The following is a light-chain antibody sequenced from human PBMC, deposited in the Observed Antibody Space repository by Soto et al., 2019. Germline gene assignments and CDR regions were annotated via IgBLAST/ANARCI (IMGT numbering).Light chain of an antibody. CDR2: AAS. J-gene: IGKJ2*01. V-gene: IGKV1-39*01. CDR3: QQSYSTPPT. CDR1: QSISSY. Sequence: DIQMTQSPSSLSASVGDRVTITCRASQSISSYLNWYQQKPGKAPKLLIYAASSLQSGVPSRFSDIGSGTDFTLTISSLQPEDFATYFCQQSYSTPPTFGQGTKLEIK.